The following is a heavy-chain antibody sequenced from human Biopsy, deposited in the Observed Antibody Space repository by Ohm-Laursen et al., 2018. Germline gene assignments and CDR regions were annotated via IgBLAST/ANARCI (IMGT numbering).Heavy chain of an antibody. D-gene: IGHD2-2*01. V-gene: IGHV4-4*07. J-gene: IGHJ3*01. CDR2: IYPGGGT. CDR1: GASISSYY. CDR3: VSVVSGPTNDAFDL. Sequence: SDTLSLTWTVSGASISSYYWTWIRQPAGKGLEWIGRIYPGGGTTYNPYLKSRVTMSVDTSKKQLSLRLGSVSAADTAMYYCVSVVSGPTNDAFDLWGQGTMVVVSS.